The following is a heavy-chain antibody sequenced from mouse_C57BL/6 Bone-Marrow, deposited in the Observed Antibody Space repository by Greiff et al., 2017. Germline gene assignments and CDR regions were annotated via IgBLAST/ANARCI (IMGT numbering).Heavy chain of an antibody. CDR2: IRSKSNNYAS. CDR3: VRHWLGAMDY. J-gene: IGHJ4*01. Sequence: EVQLVESGGGLVQPKGSLKLSCAASGFSFNTYAMNWVRQAPGTGLEWVARIRSKSNNYASYYADSVKARFTIYRDASESILYLQMNNLKTEDTAMYYCVRHWLGAMDYWGQGTSVTVSS. CDR1: GFSFNTYA. V-gene: IGHV10-1*01.